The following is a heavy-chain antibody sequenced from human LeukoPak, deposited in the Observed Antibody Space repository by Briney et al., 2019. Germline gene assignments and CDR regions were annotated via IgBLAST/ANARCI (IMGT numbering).Heavy chain of an antibody. V-gene: IGHV4-39*07. CDR3: ARVGNDYYGSGSYSQKRVNWFDP. J-gene: IGHJ5*02. D-gene: IGHD3-10*01. CDR2: IYYTGST. CDR1: GGSISSSSYY. Sequence: PSETLSLTCTVSGGSISSSSYYWGWIRQPPGKGLEWIGTIYYTGSTYYNPSLKSRVTISVDTSKNQFSLKLSSVTAADTAVYYCARVGNDYYGSGSYSQKRVNWFDPWGQGTLVTVSS.